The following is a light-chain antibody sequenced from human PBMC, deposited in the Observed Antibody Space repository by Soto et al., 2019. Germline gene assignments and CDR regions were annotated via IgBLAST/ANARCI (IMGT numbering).Light chain of an antibody. CDR3: QQYNNWPPYT. CDR1: QSVSYN. Sequence: EIVMTQSPATLSVSPGERVTLSCRASQSVSYNLAWYQQKPGQAPRLLIYGASTRASGLPARFSGSGSGTEFTLTISSLQSEDFAVYYCQQYNNWPPYTFGQGTKLEIK. CDR2: GAS. J-gene: IGKJ2*01. V-gene: IGKV3-15*01.